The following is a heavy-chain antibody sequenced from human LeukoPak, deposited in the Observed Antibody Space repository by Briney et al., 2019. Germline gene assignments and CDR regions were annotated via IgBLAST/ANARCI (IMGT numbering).Heavy chain of an antibody. CDR3: ARGVSMAQPHIDY. D-gene: IGHD2/OR15-2a*01. CDR1: GFSFSSYA. V-gene: IGHV3-30-3*01. J-gene: IGHJ4*02. Sequence: SGRSLRLSCAASGFSFSSYAMHWVRQAPGKGLEWVAVISYDGSNKYYAGSVKGRFTISRDNSKNTLYLQMNSLRAEDTAVYYCARGVSMAQPHIDYWGQGTLVTVSS. CDR2: ISYDGSNK.